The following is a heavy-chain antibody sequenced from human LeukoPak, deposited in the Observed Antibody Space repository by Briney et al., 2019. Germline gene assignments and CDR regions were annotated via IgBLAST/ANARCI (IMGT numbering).Heavy chain of an antibody. J-gene: IGHJ4*02. CDR2: ISSTSSAI. CDR3: ARGLGYCTSTTCLLPFDY. V-gene: IGHV3-48*01. CDR1: GFTFSDYS. Sequence: GGSLRLSCAASGFTFSDYSMNWVRQAPGKGLEWVSYISSTSSAIFYADSEKGRFTISRDNAKNSLYLQMNSLRAEDTAMYYCARGLGYCTSTTCLLPFDYWGQGTLVTVSS. D-gene: IGHD2-2*01.